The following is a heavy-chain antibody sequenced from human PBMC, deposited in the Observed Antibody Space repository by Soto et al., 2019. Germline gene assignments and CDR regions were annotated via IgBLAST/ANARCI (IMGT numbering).Heavy chain of an antibody. V-gene: IGHV4-61*01. CDR3: ARDGIMITFGEVIGRYGMDV. CDR2: IYYSGST. J-gene: IGHJ6*02. Sequence: SETLSLTCTVSGGSVSSGSYYWSWIRQPPGKGLEWIGYIYYSGSTNYNPSLKSRVTISVDTSKNQFSLKLSSVTAADTAVYYCARDGIMITFGEVIGRYGMDVWGQGTTVTVSS. D-gene: IGHD3-16*02. CDR1: GGSVSSGSYY.